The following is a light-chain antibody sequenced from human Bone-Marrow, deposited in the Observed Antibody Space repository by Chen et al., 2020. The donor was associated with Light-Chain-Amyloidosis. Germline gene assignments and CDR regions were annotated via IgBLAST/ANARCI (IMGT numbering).Light chain of an antibody. Sequence: NFMLTQPHSVSESPGKTVIISCTRSSGRIATNYVQWYQQRPGSPPTTVIYEDDQRPAGVPDRFSGSIDRSSNSASLTISGLKTEDEADYYCQSYQGSSQGVFGGGTKLTVL. CDR2: EDD. J-gene: IGLJ3*02. CDR1: SGRIATNY. V-gene: IGLV6-57*01. CDR3: QSYQGSSQGV.